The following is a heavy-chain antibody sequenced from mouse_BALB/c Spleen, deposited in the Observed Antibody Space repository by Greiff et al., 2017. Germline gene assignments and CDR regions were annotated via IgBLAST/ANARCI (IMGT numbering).Heavy chain of an antibody. V-gene: IGHV5-6-5*01. CDR2: ISSGGST. CDR3: ARIESDYYGYYFDY. D-gene: IGHD1-1*01. Sequence: EVKLEESGGGLVKPGGSLKLSCAASGFTFSSYAMSWVRQTPEKRLEWVASISSGGSTYYPDSVKGRFTISRDNARNILYLQMSSLRSEDTAMYYCARIESDYYGYYFDYWGQGTTLTVSS. J-gene: IGHJ2*01. CDR1: GFTFSSYA.